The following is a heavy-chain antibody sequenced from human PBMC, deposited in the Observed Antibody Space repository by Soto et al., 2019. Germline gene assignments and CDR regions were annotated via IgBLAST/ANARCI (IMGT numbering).Heavy chain of an antibody. CDR1: GGTFSSYA. V-gene: IGHV1-69*13. CDR3: ARFCSTSCPLYYYYMDV. D-gene: IGHD2-2*01. Sequence: SVKVSCKASGGTFSSYAISWVRQAPGQGLEWMGGIIPIFGTANYAQKFQGRVTITADESTSTAYMELSSLRSEDTAVYYCARFCSTSCPLYYYYMDVWGKGTTVTVSS. J-gene: IGHJ6*03. CDR2: IIPIFGTA.